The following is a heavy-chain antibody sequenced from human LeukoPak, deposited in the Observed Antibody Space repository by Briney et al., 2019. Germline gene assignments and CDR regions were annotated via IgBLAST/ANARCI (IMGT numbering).Heavy chain of an antibody. J-gene: IGHJ5*02. Sequence: GESLKISCKGSGYRFTSYWIGWVRQMPGKGLEWMGIIYPGDSDTRYSPSLQGQVTISADKSISTAYLQWSSLKASDTAMYYCAREGGVATITNWFDPWGQGTLVTVSS. CDR3: AREGGVATITNWFDP. CDR1: GYRFTSYW. V-gene: IGHV5-51*01. D-gene: IGHD5-12*01. CDR2: IYPGDSDT.